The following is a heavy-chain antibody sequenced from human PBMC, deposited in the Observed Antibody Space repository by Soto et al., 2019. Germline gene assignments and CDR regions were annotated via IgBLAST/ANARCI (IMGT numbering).Heavy chain of an antibody. CDR1: RYSFTRYS. CDR2: IYPGDSDT. J-gene: IGHJ5*02. V-gene: IGHV5-51*01. Sequence: XXYLKLSCKGSRYSFTRYSIDWVRQMPGKGLEWMGIIYPGDSDTRYSPSFQGQVTISADKSISTAYLQWSSLQASDTAMYYCARWTGYYRFWFDPWGQGTLVTVSS. CDR3: ARWTGYYRFWFDP. D-gene: IGHD3-9*01.